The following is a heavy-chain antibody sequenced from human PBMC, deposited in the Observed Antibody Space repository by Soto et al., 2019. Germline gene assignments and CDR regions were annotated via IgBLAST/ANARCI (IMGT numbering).Heavy chain of an antibody. J-gene: IGHJ4*02. CDR3: ASSGRYCSSTSCYAPFDY. CDR2: ISGSGGST. CDR1: GFTFSSYA. Sequence: PGGSLRLSCASSGFTFSSYAMSWVRQAPGKGLEWVSAISGSGGSTYYADSVKGRFTISRDNSKNTLYLQMNSLRAEDTAVYYCASSGRYCSSTSCYAPFDYWGQGTLVTVSS. D-gene: IGHD2-2*01. V-gene: IGHV3-23*01.